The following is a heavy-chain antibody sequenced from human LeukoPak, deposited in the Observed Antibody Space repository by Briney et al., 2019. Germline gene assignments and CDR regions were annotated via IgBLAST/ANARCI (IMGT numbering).Heavy chain of an antibody. CDR1: GFTFSSYS. D-gene: IGHD1-20*01. Sequence: GGSLRLSCAVSGFTFSSYSMNWVRQAPGKGLEWVSSISSSSAYIYYADSVKGRFTISRDNAKNSLYLQMNSLRAEDTAVYYCAKYRDNWNEGYYFDYWGQGTLVTVSS. CDR2: ISSSSAYI. CDR3: AKYRDNWNEGYYFDY. V-gene: IGHV3-21*01. J-gene: IGHJ4*02.